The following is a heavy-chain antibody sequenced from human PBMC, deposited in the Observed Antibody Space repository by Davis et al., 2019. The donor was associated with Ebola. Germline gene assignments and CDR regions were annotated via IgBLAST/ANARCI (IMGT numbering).Heavy chain of an antibody. V-gene: IGHV5-51*01. Sequence: GESLKLSCKCSGYSFTNYWIAWVRQMPGKGLEWMGIIYPGDSETRDSPSFQGQVPISADKSISTAYLQWSSLKASDTAMYYCARPIAARTLYGMDVWGQGTTVTVSS. CDR2: IYPGDSET. D-gene: IGHD6-6*01. CDR3: ARPIAARTLYGMDV. J-gene: IGHJ6*02. CDR1: GYSFTNYW.